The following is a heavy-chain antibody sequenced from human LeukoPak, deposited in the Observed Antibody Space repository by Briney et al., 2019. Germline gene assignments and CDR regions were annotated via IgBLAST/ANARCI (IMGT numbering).Heavy chain of an antibody. CDR2: IYYSGST. CDR3: ASYYGSGAYYFDY. J-gene: IGHJ4*02. V-gene: IGHV4-30-4*01. D-gene: IGHD3-10*01. CDR1: GGSISSGDYY. Sequence: PSETLSLTCTVSGGSISSGDYYWSWIRQPPGKGLEWIGYIYYSGSTYYNPSLKSRVTISVDTSKNQFSLKLSSVTAADTAVYYCASYYGSGAYYFDYWGQGTLVTVSS.